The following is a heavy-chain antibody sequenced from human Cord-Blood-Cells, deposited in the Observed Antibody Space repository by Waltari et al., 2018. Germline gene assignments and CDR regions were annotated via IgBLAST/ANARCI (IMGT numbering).Heavy chain of an antibody. Sequence: QLQLQESGPGLVKPSETLSLTCPVSGGSISSSRYYWGWIRQPPGKGLEWIGSIYYSGSTYYNPSLKSRVTISVDTSKNQFSLKLSSVTAADTAVYYCARRSSWYNWFDPWGQGTLVTVSS. CDR2: IYYSGST. CDR1: GGSISSSRYY. D-gene: IGHD6-13*01. CDR3: ARRSSWYNWFDP. J-gene: IGHJ5*02. V-gene: IGHV4-39*07.